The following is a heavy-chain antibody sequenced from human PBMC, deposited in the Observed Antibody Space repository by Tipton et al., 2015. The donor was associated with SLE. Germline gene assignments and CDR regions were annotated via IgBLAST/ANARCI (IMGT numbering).Heavy chain of an antibody. V-gene: IGHV4-30-4*03. D-gene: IGHD6-13*01. CDR3: TSRGAAAAPGWYFDL. Sequence: TLSLTCTVSGGSISSGDYYWSWIRQPPGKGLEWIGEINHSGSTNYNPSLKSQVTISVDTSKNQFSLKLSSVTAADTAVYYCTSRGAAAAPGWYFDLWGRGTLATVSS. J-gene: IGHJ2*01. CDR2: INHSGST. CDR1: GGSISSGDYY.